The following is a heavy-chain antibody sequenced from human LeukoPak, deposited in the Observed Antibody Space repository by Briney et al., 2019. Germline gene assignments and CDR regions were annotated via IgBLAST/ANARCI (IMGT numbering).Heavy chain of an antibody. Sequence: SETLSLTCAVYGGSFSGYYWSWIRQPSGKGLEWIGEINHSGSTNYNPSLKSRVTISVDTSKNQFSQKLSSVTAADTAVYYCARGLAAAGKYFQHWGQGTLVTVSS. CDR3: ARGLAAAGKYFQH. CDR1: GGSFSGYY. V-gene: IGHV4-34*01. D-gene: IGHD6-13*01. CDR2: INHSGST. J-gene: IGHJ1*01.